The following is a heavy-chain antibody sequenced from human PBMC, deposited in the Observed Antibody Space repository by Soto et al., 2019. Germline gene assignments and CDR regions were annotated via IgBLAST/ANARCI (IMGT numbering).Heavy chain of an antibody. J-gene: IGHJ4*02. CDR3: ARESRNIWGDC. Sequence: GGSLILSCAASGFTFSSYAMSWVRQAPGKGLEWVSAISGSGGSTYYADSVKGRFTISRDNSKSTVYLQMDSLRAEDTALYYCARESRNIWGDCWGQGTLVTVSS. V-gene: IGHV3-23*01. CDR1: GFTFSSYA. D-gene: IGHD3-16*01. CDR2: ISGSGGST.